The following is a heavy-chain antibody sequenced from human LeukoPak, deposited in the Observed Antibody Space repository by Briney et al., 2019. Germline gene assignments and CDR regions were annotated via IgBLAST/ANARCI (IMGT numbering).Heavy chain of an antibody. V-gene: IGHV4-34*01. D-gene: IGHD3-22*01. CDR1: GGSFSGYY. Sequence: SETLSLTCAVYGGSFSGYYWSWIRQPPGKGLEWIGEINHSGSTNYNPSLKSRVTISVDTSKNQFSLKLSSVTAADTAVYYCAREVPYKSSGYAPRGRYYYYYMDVWGKGTTDTVSS. CDR2: INHSGST. J-gene: IGHJ6*03. CDR3: AREVPYKSSGYAPRGRYYYYYMDV.